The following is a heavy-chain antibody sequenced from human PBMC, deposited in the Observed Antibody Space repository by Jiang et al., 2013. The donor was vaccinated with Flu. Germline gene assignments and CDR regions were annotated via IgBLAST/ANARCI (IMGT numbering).Heavy chain of an antibody. D-gene: IGHD2-15*01. CDR2: LLQWEH. CDR1: GGSISSYY. V-gene: IGHV4-59*01. J-gene: IGHJ6*02. CDR3: ARARFPAAASSGMDV. Sequence: LLKPSETLSLTCTVSGGSISSYYWSWIRQPPGKGLEWIGVYLLQWEHQLQPSLKSRVTISVDTSKNQFSLKLSSVTAADTAIYYCARARFPAAASSGMDVWGQGTTVTVSS.